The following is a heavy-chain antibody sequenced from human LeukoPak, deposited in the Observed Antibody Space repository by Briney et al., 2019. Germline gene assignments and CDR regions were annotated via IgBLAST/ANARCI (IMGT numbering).Heavy chain of an antibody. Sequence: SETLSLTCTVSGGSISSYYWSWIRQPPGKGLEWIGYIYYSGSTNYNPSLKSRVTISVDTSKNQFSLKLSSVTAADTAVYYCARADPIVAAAGRLWFDLWGQGTLVTVSS. CDR3: ARADPIVAAAGRLWFDL. J-gene: IGHJ5*02. V-gene: IGHV4-59*01. CDR1: GGSISSYY. CDR2: IYYSGST. D-gene: IGHD6-13*01.